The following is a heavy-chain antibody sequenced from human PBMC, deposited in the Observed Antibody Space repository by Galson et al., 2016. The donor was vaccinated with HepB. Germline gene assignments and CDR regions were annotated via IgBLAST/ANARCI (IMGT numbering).Heavy chain of an antibody. CDR2: ISAYNGNT. CDR1: GGSFGSFA. Sequence: SVKVSCKASGGSFGSFAISWVRQAPGQGLEWMGWISAYNGNTNYAQKLQDRVTMTTDTSTSTAYMELRSLRSDDTAVYYCARDGGSWRFDYWGQGTLVTVSS. D-gene: IGHD2-15*01. V-gene: IGHV1-18*01. J-gene: IGHJ4*02. CDR3: ARDGGSWRFDY.